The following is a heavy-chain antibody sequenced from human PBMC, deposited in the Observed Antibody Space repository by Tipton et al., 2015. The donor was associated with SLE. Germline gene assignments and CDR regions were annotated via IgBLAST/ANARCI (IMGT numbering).Heavy chain of an antibody. J-gene: IGHJ6*02. CDR3: ARDRRWREQGGMDV. CDR2: IYHSGST. D-gene: IGHD5-24*01. CDR1: GYSISSGYY. V-gene: IGHV4-38-2*02. Sequence: TLSLTCTVSGYSISSGYYWGWIRQPPGKGLEWIGSIYHSGSTYYNPSLKSRVTISVDTSKNQFSLKLSSVTAADTAVYYCARDRRWREQGGMDVWGQGTTVTVSS.